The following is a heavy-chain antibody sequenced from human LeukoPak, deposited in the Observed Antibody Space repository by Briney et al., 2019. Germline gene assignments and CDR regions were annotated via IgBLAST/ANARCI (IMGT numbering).Heavy chain of an antibody. D-gene: IGHD3-16*02. CDR1: GGSISSSSYY. CDR2: IYYSGST. J-gene: IGHJ4*02. CDR3: ARQLPSEPLYDYVWGSYRSASTTKFDY. Sequence: SETLSLTCTVSGGSISSSSYYWGWIRQPPGKGLEWIGSIYYSGSTYYNPSLKSRVTISVDTSKNQFSLKLSSVTAADTAVYYCARQLPSEPLYDYVWGSYRSASTTKFDYCGQGTLVTVSS. V-gene: IGHV4-39*01.